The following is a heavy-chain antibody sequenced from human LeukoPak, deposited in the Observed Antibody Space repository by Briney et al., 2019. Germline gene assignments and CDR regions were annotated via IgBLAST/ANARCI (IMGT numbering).Heavy chain of an antibody. CDR3: ARALGYCSGGSCYWDYFDY. CDR2: INHSGST. CDR1: GGSFSGYY. J-gene: IGHJ4*02. Sequence: SETLSLTCAVYGGSFSGYYWSWIRQPPGKGLEWIGEINHSGSTNYNPSLKSRVTISVDTSKNQFSLKLSSVTAADTAVYYCARALGYCSGGSCYWDYFDYWGQGTLVTVS. V-gene: IGHV4-34*01. D-gene: IGHD2-15*01.